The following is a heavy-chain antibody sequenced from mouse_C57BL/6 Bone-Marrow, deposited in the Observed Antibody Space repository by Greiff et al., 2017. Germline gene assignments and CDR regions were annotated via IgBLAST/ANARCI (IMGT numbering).Heavy chain of an antibody. Sequence: EVQLQESGAELVKPGASVKLSCTASGFNIKDYYMHWVRQRTEKGLEWIGRIDPEGGETKYAPTFQGQDTITADTSSNTADLRLSSLTSEDTAVYYGGLYYDYDWAMDYWGQGTSVTVSS. CDR3: GLYYDYDWAMDY. CDR1: GFNIKDYY. V-gene: IGHV14-2*01. J-gene: IGHJ4*01. CDR2: IDPEGGET. D-gene: IGHD2-4*01.